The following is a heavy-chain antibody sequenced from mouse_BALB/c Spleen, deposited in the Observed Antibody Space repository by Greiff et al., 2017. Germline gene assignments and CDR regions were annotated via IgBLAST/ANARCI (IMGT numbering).Heavy chain of an antibody. J-gene: IGHJ4*01. Sequence: VQLKESGPSLVKPSQTLSLTCSVTGDSITSGYWNWIRKFPGNKLEYMGYISYSGSTYYNPSLKSRISITRDTSKTQYYLQLNSVTTEDTATYYCARYYGNYYYAMDDWGQGTSVTVSS. CDR1: GDSITSGY. D-gene: IGHD2-1*01. CDR2: ISYSGST. CDR3: ARYYGNYYYAMDD. V-gene: IGHV3-8*02.